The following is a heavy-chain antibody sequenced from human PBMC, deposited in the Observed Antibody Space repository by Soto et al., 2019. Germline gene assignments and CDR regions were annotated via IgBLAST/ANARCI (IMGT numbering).Heavy chain of an antibody. Sequence: SETLSLTCTVSGGSISSSSHYWGWIRQPPGKGLEWIGYIYYSGSTYYNPSLKSQVTISVDTSKNQFSLKLRSVTAADTAVYYCARTYCSSASCYGLYYFGMDVWGQGTTVTVSS. CDR3: ARTYCSSASCYGLYYFGMDV. D-gene: IGHD2-2*01. CDR2: IYYSGST. J-gene: IGHJ6*02. V-gene: IGHV4-39*07. CDR1: GGSISSSSHY.